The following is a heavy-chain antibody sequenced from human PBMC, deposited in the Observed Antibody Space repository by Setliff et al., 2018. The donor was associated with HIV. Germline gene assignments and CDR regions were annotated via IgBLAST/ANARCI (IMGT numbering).Heavy chain of an antibody. Sequence: SETLSLTCTVSGGSISSSSYYWGWIRQPPGKGLEWIGSIYYSGSTYYNPSLKSRVTISVDTSKNQFSLKLNSMTAADTAVYYCARGARLLAAYSDRWDYFYMAVWGKGTTVTVSS. V-gene: IGHV4-39*01. CDR2: IYYSGST. CDR1: GGSISSSSYY. J-gene: IGHJ6*03. D-gene: IGHD1-26*01. CDR3: ARGARLLAAYSDRWDYFYMAV.